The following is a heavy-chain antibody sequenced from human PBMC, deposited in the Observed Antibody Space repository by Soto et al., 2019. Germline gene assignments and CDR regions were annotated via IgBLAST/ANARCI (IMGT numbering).Heavy chain of an antibody. Sequence: QVQLVQSGAEVKHSGASVKVSCKASGYTFTSYGFSWVRQAPGQGLEWMGGIIPIFGTANYAQKFQGRVTITADESTSTAYMELSSLRSEDTAVYYCARGPRFLDRYYFDYWGQGTLVTVSS. CDR3: ARGPRFLDRYYFDY. CDR1: GYTFTSYG. D-gene: IGHD3-3*01. CDR2: IIPIFGTA. J-gene: IGHJ4*02. V-gene: IGHV1-69*13.